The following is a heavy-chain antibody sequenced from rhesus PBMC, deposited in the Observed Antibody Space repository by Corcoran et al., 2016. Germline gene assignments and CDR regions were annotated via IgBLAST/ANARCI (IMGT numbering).Heavy chain of an antibody. Sequence: EVQLVQSGAEVKKPGASVKISCKASGYTFTDYYLHWVRQAPGKGLEWMGRVDPEDGEAIHAQTFQDRVTITADTSTDTAYMELSSLRSEYTAVYYCATRSNVYGSDAFDFWGQGLRVTVSS. CDR1: GYTFTDYY. D-gene: IGHD1-44*02. CDR3: ATRSNVYGSDAFDF. CDR2: VDPEDGEA. V-gene: IGHV1-111*02. J-gene: IGHJ3*01.